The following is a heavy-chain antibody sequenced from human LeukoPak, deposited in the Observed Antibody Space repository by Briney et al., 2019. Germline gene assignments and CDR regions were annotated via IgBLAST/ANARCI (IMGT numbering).Heavy chain of an antibody. D-gene: IGHD3-10*02. Sequence: GGSLRLSCAASGFTFSSYEMNWVRQAPGKGLEWVSYISSSGSTIYYADSVKGRFSISRDNAKNSLYLQMTSLRVEDTAVYYCVREITMSGGFDPWGQGTLVTVSS. CDR1: GFTFSSYE. CDR2: ISSSGSTI. V-gene: IGHV3-48*03. CDR3: VREITMSGGFDP. J-gene: IGHJ5*02.